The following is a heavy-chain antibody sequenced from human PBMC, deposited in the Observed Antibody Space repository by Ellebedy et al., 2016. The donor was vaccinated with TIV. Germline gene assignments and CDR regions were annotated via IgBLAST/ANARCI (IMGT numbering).Heavy chain of an antibody. CDR1: GFTFSSYG. J-gene: IGHJ3*02. CDR3: AKVTNYYDSSGYPDHAFDI. CDR2: ISYDGSNK. V-gene: IGHV3-30*18. D-gene: IGHD3-22*01. Sequence: GGSLRLSXAASGFTFSSYGMHWVRQAPGKGLEWVAVISYDGSNKYYADSVKGRFTISRDNSKNTLYLQMNSLRAEDTAVYYCAKVTNYYDSSGYPDHAFDIWGQGTMVTVSS.